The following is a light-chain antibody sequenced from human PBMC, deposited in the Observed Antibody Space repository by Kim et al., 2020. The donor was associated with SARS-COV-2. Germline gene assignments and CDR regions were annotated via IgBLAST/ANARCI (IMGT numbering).Light chain of an antibody. J-gene: IGKJ3*01. Sequence: DIQMTQSPSSLSASVGDSVTITCQATQDISSFLNWYQQKPGKAPKLLIHAASFLDTGVPSRFSGSGSGTDFTLTISTLQPEDFATYYCQQYDVLPFTFGPGTKVDIK. CDR1: QDISSF. CDR2: AAS. V-gene: IGKV1-33*01. CDR3: QQYDVLPFT.